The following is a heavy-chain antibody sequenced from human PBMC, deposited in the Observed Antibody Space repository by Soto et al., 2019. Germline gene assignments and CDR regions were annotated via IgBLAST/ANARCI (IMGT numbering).Heavy chain of an antibody. CDR2: ISTSGSNI. CDR1: GFTFSSYE. D-gene: IGHD3-22*01. CDR3: AREGDLYYYDSSGYLDY. Sequence: EVLLVESGGGLVQPGGSLRLSCAASGFTFSSYEMNWVRQAPGKGLEWVSKISTSGSNIYYADSVKGRFTISRDNAENSLYLQMKSLRAEDTAVYFCAREGDLYYYDSSGYLDYWGQGTLVTVSS. V-gene: IGHV3-48*03. J-gene: IGHJ4*02.